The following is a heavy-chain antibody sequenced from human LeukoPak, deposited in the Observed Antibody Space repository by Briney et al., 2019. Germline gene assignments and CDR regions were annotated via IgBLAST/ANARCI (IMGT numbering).Heavy chain of an antibody. Sequence: SETLSLTCTVSGGSISSSRYYWGWIRQPPGKGLEWIGSIYYSGSTDYNPSLKSRVTISVDTSENQFSLKLSSVTAADTAVYYCARSIAVAGASPKDAFNIWGQGTMVTVSS. CDR1: GGSISSSRYY. CDR2: IYYSGST. D-gene: IGHD6-19*01. J-gene: IGHJ3*02. V-gene: IGHV4-39*07. CDR3: ARSIAVAGASPKDAFNI.